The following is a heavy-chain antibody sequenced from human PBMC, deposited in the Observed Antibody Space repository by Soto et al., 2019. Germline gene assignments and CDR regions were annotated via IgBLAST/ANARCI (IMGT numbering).Heavy chain of an antibody. CDR3: AISQFLDGSGWSAVYYSYGMDV. CDR1: GDSVSSNSAA. J-gene: IGHJ6*02. D-gene: IGHD6-19*01. Sequence: SQTLSLTCAISGDSVSSNSAAWNWIRQSPSRGLEWLGRTYYRSKWYNDSAVSVKSRITINPDTSKNQFSLQLNSVTPEDTAVYYCAISQFLDGSGWSAVYYSYGMDVWGQGTTVTVSS. CDR2: TYYRSKWYN. V-gene: IGHV6-1*01.